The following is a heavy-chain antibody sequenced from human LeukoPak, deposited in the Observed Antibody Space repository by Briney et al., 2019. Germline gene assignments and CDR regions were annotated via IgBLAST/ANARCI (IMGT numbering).Heavy chain of an antibody. CDR2: INWNGGST. Sequence: PGGSLGLSCPASAFTFDDYGMSWVRQAPGKGLEWVSGINWNGGSTGYADSVKGRFTISRDNAKNSLYLQMNSLRAEDTALYYCARDKAYYDSSGYLNWFDPWGQGTLVTVSS. CDR1: AFTFDDYG. CDR3: ARDKAYYDSSGYLNWFDP. D-gene: IGHD3-22*01. J-gene: IGHJ5*02. V-gene: IGHV3-20*04.